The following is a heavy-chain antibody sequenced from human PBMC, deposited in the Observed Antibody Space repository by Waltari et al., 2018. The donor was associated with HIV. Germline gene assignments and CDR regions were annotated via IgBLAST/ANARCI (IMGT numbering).Heavy chain of an antibody. Sequence: QVQLVQSGAGVKKHGASVKVSCKASGYTFTSYATKWVRQATGKGLEWMGWMNPNSGNTGYAQKFQGRVTMTRNTSISTAYMELSSLRSEDTAVYYCARLGYCSSTSCYYYYYGMDVWGQGTTVTVSS. V-gene: IGHV1-8*01. J-gene: IGHJ6*02. CDR3: ARLGYCSSTSCYYYYYGMDV. CDR2: MNPNSGNT. D-gene: IGHD2-2*01. CDR1: GYTFTSYA.